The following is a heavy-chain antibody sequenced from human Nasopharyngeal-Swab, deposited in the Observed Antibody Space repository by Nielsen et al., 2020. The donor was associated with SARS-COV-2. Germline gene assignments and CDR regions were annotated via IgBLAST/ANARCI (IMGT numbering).Heavy chain of an antibody. CDR2: LNHSGST. Sequence: PGQGLEWVGDLNHSGSTNYNPSLKSRVTISVDTSKNQFSLKLSSVTAADTAVYYCARGQGPRHYYDSSGYYYDVLGRGYYFDYWGQGTLVTVSS. CDR3: ARGQGPRHYYDSSGYYYDVLGRGYYFDY. V-gene: IGHV4-34*01. D-gene: IGHD3-22*01. J-gene: IGHJ4*02.